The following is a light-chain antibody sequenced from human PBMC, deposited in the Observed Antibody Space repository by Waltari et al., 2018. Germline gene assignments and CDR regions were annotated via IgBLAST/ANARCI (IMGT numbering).Light chain of an antibody. J-gene: IGLJ1*01. V-gene: IGLV2-8*01. CDR2: EVN. CDR3: SSYAGSNNFV. Sequence: QSALTQPPSASGSPGQSVTISCTGTSGDVGSSDFASWYQQNPGKAPNLIIYEVNKRPSGVPDRFSGSKSGNTASLTVSGLQADDEADYYCSSYAGSNNFVFGPGTEVTVL. CDR1: SGDVGSSDF.